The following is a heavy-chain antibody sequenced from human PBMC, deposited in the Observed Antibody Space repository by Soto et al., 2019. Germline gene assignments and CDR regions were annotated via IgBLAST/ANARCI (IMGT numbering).Heavy chain of an antibody. J-gene: IGHJ5*02. D-gene: IGHD3-3*01. CDR1: GFTFSSYA. Sequence: PGGSLRLSCAASGFTFSSYAMSWVRQAPGKGLEWVSAISGSGGSTYYADSVKGRFTISRDNSKNTLYLQMNSLRAEDTAVYYCAKEASRFLEWSEVRFDPWGQGTLVTVSS. CDR3: AKEASRFLEWSEVRFDP. CDR2: ISGSGGST. V-gene: IGHV3-23*01.